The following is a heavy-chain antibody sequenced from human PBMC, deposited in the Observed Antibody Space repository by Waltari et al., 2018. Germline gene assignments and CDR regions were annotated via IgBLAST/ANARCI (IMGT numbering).Heavy chain of an antibody. CDR3: ARHGYSGGWFDP. CDR1: GASLSSSNYY. CDR2: MFNGGST. D-gene: IGHD4-17*01. Sequence: QLQLQESGPGLVKPSETLSLTCSVSGASLSSSNYYWGWLRQPPGKGLEWIGGMFNGGSTYYNPSLKSRVTISVDTSKNQFSLRLNSVTAADTAIYYCARHGYSGGWFDPWGQGTLVTVSS. J-gene: IGHJ5*02. V-gene: IGHV4-39*01.